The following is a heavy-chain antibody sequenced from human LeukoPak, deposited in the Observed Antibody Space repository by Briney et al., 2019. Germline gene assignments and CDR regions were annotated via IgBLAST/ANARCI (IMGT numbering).Heavy chain of an antibody. D-gene: IGHD2-15*01. Sequence: GGSLRLSCAASGFTFSSYWMSWVRQAPGKGLEWVANIRQDGSEKYYVDSVKGRFTISRDNAKNSLYLQMNSLRAEDTAVYYCAKDLGGGCSGGSCYEYYFDYWGQGTLVTVSS. J-gene: IGHJ4*02. CDR2: IRQDGSEK. CDR1: GFTFSSYW. V-gene: IGHV3-7*01. CDR3: AKDLGGGCSGGSCYEYYFDY.